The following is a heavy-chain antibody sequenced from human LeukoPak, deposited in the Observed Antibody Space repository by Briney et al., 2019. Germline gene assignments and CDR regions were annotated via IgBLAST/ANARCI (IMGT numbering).Heavy chain of an antibody. Sequence: GGSLRLSCAASEFDFSSHAMTWVRQAPGKGLEWVSAISISGSKTYYADSVKGRFTISRDNSENTLCLQMNSLRAEDTAVYYCAALKTYYYDSSGLPPPYWGQGTLVTVSS. J-gene: IGHJ4*02. CDR2: ISISGSKT. V-gene: IGHV3-23*01. CDR1: EFDFSSHA. D-gene: IGHD3-22*01. CDR3: AALKTYYYDSSGLPPPY.